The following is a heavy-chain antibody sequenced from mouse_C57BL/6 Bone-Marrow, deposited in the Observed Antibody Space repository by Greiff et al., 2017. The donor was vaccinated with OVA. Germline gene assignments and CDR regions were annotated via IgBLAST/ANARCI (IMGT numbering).Heavy chain of an antibody. Sequence: VQLQQPGAELVMPGASVKLSCKASGYTFTSYWMHWVKQRPGQGLEWIGEIDPSDSYTNYNQKFKGKSTLTVDKSSRTAYMQLSSLTSEDSAVYYCARTVYYYGSSYFFYAMDYWGQGTSVTVSS. CDR3: ARTVYYYGSSYFFYAMDY. CDR1: GYTFTSYW. J-gene: IGHJ4*01. V-gene: IGHV1-69*01. CDR2: IDPSDSYT. D-gene: IGHD1-1*01.